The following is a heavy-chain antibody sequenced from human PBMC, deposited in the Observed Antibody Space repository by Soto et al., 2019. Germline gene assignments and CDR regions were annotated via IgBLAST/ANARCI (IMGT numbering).Heavy chain of an antibody. Sequence: GGSLRLSCAASGFTFDDYAMHWVRQAPGKGLEWVSGISWNSGSIGYADSVKGRFTISRDNAKNSLYLQMNSLRAEDTALYYCAKASLDSGWYRDFDYWGQGTLVTVSS. J-gene: IGHJ4*02. D-gene: IGHD6-19*01. CDR1: GFTFDDYA. V-gene: IGHV3-9*01. CDR3: AKASLDSGWYRDFDY. CDR2: ISWNSGSI.